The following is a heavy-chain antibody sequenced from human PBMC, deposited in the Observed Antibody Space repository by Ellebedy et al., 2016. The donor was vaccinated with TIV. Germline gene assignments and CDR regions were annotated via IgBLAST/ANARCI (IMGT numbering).Heavy chain of an antibody. D-gene: IGHD3-10*01. CDR2: ITGSGGST. Sequence: PGGSLRLSCAASGFTFSSYAMTWVRQAPGKGLEWVSAITGSGGSTYYADSVKGRLTISRDNSKNTLYLQMNSLRAEDTAVYYCAKCHGSEGWYFDYWGQGTLVTVSS. CDR3: AKCHGSEGWYFDY. J-gene: IGHJ4*02. V-gene: IGHV3-23*01. CDR1: GFTFSSYA.